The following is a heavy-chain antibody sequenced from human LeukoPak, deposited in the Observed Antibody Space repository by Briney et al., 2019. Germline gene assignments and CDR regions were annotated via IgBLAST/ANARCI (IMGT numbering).Heavy chain of an antibody. J-gene: IGHJ6*02. Sequence: SVTVSCKASGGTFSSYAISWVRQAPGHGLEWMGGIIPIFGTANYAQKFQGRVTITADESTSTAYMELSSLRSEDTAVYYCARTLYAVVTPGEYYYYYGMDVWGQGTTVTVSS. CDR3: ARTLYAVVTPGEYYYYYGMDV. D-gene: IGHD4-23*01. V-gene: IGHV1-69*13. CDR1: GGTFSSYA. CDR2: IIPIFGTA.